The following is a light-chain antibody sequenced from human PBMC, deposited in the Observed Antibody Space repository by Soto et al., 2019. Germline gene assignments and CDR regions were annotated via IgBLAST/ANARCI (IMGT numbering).Light chain of an antibody. J-gene: IGKJ5*01. CDR2: GAS. Sequence: EVVLTQSPGTLSLSPWDIASLSCRASQNLSRYFLAWYQHKPGQAPGLLISGASRRATGIPDRFSGAGSGTDFTLTISRLEPEDFALYYCQQHDILPITLGQGTRLEI. CDR3: QQHDILPIT. CDR1: QNLSRYF. V-gene: IGKV3-20*01.